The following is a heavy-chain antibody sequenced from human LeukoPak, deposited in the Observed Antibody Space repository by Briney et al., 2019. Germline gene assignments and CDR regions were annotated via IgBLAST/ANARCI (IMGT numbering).Heavy chain of an antibody. CDR1: GFNFSSHG. J-gene: IGHJ4*02. CDR2: IRNDGNNQ. Sequence: GGPLRLSCAASGFNFSSHGMHWVRQAPGRGLEWMAFIRNDGNNQYYGDSVKGRFTISRDNSKNTLYLQMNSLSAEDTAVYYCAKDQAYLGAFDYWGRGTLVTVSS. V-gene: IGHV3-30*02. CDR3: AKDQAYLGAFDY. D-gene: IGHD3-10*01.